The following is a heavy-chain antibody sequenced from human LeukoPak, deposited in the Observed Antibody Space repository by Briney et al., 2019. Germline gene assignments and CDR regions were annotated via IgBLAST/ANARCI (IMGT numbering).Heavy chain of an antibody. CDR1: GGSFSGYY. D-gene: IGHD3-10*01. CDR3: ARPSGNY. J-gene: IGHJ4*02. CDR2: INHSGST. V-gene: IGHV4-34*01. Sequence: SETLSLTCTVYGGSFSGYYWSWIRQPPGKGLEWIGEINHSGSTNYNPSLKSRVTISVDTSKNQFSLKLSSVTAADTAVYYCARPSGNYWGQGTLVTVSS.